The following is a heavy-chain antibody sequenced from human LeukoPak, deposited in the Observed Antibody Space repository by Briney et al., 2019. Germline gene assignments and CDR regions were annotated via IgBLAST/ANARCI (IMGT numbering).Heavy chain of an antibody. J-gene: IGHJ4*02. Sequence: GGSLGLSCAASGFTFSSYAMSWVRQAPGKGLEWVSAISGSGGSTYYADSVKGRFTISRDNSKNTLYLQMNSLRAEDTAVYYCAKDEYSSGWYSIGFDYWGQGTLVTVSS. CDR2: ISGSGGST. D-gene: IGHD6-19*01. V-gene: IGHV3-23*01. CDR3: AKDEYSSGWYSIGFDY. CDR1: GFTFSSYA.